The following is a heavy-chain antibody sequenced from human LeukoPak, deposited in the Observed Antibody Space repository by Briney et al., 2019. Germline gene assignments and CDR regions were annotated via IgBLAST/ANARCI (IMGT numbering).Heavy chain of an antibody. Sequence: SETLSLTCTVSGGSISSSTYYWGWIRQPPGKGLEWIGSMYYSGSTYYNSSLKSRVTMFVDTSKNQFSLKLSSVTAADTAVYYCARESSPKGYGDYEVAFDIWGQGTMVTVSS. V-gene: IGHV4-39*07. CDR1: GGSISSSTYY. J-gene: IGHJ3*02. CDR3: ARESSPKGYGDYEVAFDI. D-gene: IGHD4-17*01. CDR2: MYYSGST.